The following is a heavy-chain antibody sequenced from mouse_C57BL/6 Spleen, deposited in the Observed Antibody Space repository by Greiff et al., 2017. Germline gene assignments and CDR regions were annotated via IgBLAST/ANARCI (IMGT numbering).Heavy chain of an antibody. Sequence: DVKLQESGGGLVQPGGSMKLSCVASGFTFSNYWMNWVRQSPEKGLEWVAQIRLKSDNYATHYAESVKGRFTISRDDSKSSVYLQMNNLRAEDTGIYYCTSIYYAMDYWGQGTSVTVSS. CDR2: IRLKSDNYAT. V-gene: IGHV6-3*01. J-gene: IGHJ4*01. CDR1: GFTFSNYW. CDR3: TSIYYAMDY.